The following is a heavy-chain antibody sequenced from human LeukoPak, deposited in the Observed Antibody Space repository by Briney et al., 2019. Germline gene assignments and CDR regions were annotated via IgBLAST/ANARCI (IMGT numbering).Heavy chain of an antibody. V-gene: IGHV4-30-4*07. CDR3: ARGIAVAVFDY. D-gene: IGHD6-19*01. J-gene: IGHJ4*02. Sequence: IGYISYSGSTYYNPSLKSRVTISVDTSKNQFSLKLSSVTAADTAVYYCARGIAVAVFDYWGQGTLVTVSS. CDR2: ISYSGST.